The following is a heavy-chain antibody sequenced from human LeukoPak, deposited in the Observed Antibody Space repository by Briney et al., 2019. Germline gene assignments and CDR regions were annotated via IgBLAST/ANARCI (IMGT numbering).Heavy chain of an antibody. CDR3: ARRSHPYGKPIDY. V-gene: IGHV5-51*01. J-gene: IGHJ4*02. CDR1: GYSFTSYW. CDR2: IYPGDSDT. D-gene: IGHD1-14*01. Sequence: AGESLKIFCKGSGYSFTSYWIGWVRQMPGKGLEWMGIIYPGDSDTRYSPSFQGQVTISADKSISTAYLQWSSLKASDTAMYYCARRSHPYGKPIDYWGQGTLVTVSS.